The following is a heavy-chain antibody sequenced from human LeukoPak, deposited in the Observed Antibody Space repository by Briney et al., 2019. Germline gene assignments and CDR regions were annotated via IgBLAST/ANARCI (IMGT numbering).Heavy chain of an antibody. CDR1: GSTFSSYW. V-gene: IGHV3-7*01. Sequence: GGSLRLSCVASGSTFSSYWMSWVRQAPGKGLEWVANIKQDGSEKYYVESVKGRFTISRDNAKNSLFLQMNTLRVDDTAIYYCARDGDGYKSTPFGDWGQGTLVTVSS. D-gene: IGHD5-24*01. CDR3: ARDGDGYKSTPFGD. J-gene: IGHJ4*02. CDR2: IKQDGSEK.